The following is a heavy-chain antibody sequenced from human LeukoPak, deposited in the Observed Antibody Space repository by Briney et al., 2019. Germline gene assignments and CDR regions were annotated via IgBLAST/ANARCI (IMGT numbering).Heavy chain of an antibody. CDR3: ARDLSGWYVGRLFDY. Sequence: ASVKVSCKASGYTFTSYAMNWVRQAPGQWLEWMGWINTNTGNPTYAQGFTGRFVFSLDTSVSTAYLQISSLKAEDTAVYYCARDLSGWYVGRLFDYWGQGTLVTVSS. V-gene: IGHV7-4-1*02. D-gene: IGHD6-19*01. CDR1: GYTFTSYA. J-gene: IGHJ4*02. CDR2: INTNTGNP.